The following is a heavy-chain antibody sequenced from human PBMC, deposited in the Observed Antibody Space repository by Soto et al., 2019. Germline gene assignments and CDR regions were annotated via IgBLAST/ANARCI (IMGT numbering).Heavy chain of an antibody. V-gene: IGHV3-30*18. J-gene: IGHJ4*02. Sequence: PGGSLRLSCQASGFNFDNYGMHWVRRAPGKGLGWVAVITYDGSNKYYSDSVKGRLTISRDNSKDTLSLHLNTLKPEDTVVYHCAQDRVGGTFSTPLVFWGQGALVTVS. CDR3: AQDRVGGTFSTPLVF. CDR2: ITYDGSNK. CDR1: GFNFDNYG. D-gene: IGHD1-7*01.